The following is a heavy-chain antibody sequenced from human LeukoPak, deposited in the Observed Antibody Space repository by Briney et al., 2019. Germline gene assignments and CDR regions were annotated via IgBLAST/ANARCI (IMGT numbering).Heavy chain of an antibody. CDR1: GGSLSSYF. CDR3: ARDLNV. CDR2: IYTSGST. Sequence: SETLSLTFPFSGGSLSSYFRSWIRQPAGKGLECIGRIYTSGSTNYNPPLKSRVTMSVDTSKKHFSLKLSSVTAADTVVYYVARDLNVWGQGTTVTVSS. J-gene: IGHJ6*02. V-gene: IGHV4-4*07.